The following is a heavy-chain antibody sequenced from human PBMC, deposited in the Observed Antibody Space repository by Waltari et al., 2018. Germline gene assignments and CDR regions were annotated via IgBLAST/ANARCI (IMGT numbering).Heavy chain of an antibody. D-gene: IGHD3-3*01. CDR2: IYYSGST. J-gene: IGHJ5*02. CDR1: GGSISRGGYY. V-gene: IGHV4-31*03. CDR3: ARGDYDFWSGYCNWFDP. Sequence: QVQLQESGPGLVKPSQTLSLTCTVSGGSISRGGYYWRWIRQHPGKGLEWIGYIYYSGSTYYNPSLKSRVTISVDTSKNQFSLKLSSVTAADTAVYYCARGDYDFWSGYCNWFDPWGQGTLVTVSS.